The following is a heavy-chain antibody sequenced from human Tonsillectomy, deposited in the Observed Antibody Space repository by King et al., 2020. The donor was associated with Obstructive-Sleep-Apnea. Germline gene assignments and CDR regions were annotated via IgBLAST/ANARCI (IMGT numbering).Heavy chain of an antibody. CDR3: ARGGEDIVTNIRYYYYYSMDV. CDR2: ISSSGGYI. V-gene: IGHV3-21*01. CDR1: GFTFSSYS. D-gene: IGHD5-12*01. J-gene: IGHJ6*02. Sequence: VQLVESGGGLVKPGGSLRLSCAASGFTFSSYSMNWVRQAPGKGLEWVSSISSSGGYIYYADSVKGRFTISRDNAKNSLFLQMNSLRAEDTAMYYCARGGEDIVTNIRYYYYYSMDVWGQGTTVTVSS.